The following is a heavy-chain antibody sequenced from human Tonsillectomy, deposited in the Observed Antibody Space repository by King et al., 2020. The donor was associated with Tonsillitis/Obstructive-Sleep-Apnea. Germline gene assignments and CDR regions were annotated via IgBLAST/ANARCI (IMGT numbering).Heavy chain of an antibody. J-gene: IGHJ5*02. V-gene: IGHV3-30*04. CDR3: ARGTVVPAYTLSNLFDP. D-gene: IGHD2-2*01. CDR1: GFTFSSYA. CDR2: ISYDGSNK. Sequence: VQLVESGGGVVQPGRSLRLSCAASGFTFSSYALHWVRQAPGKGLEWVAVISYDGSNKYYADSVKGRFTIGRDNSKNTLYLQMNSLRAGDAAVYYCARGTVVPAYTLSNLFDPWGQGTLVTVSS.